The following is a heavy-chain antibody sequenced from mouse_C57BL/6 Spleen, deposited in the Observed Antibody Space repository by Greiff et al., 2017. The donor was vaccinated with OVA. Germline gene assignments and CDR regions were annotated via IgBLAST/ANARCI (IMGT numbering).Heavy chain of an antibody. D-gene: IGHD2-2*01. CDR1: GYTFTDYE. V-gene: IGHV1-15*01. Sequence: QVQLQQSGAELVRPGASVTLSCKASGYTFTDYEMHWVKQTPVHGLEWIGAIDPETGGTAYNQKFKGKAILTADKSSSTAYMVLRVLTSEDSAVYCCTRDGYGAMDYWGQGTSVTVAS. CDR3: TRDGYGAMDY. CDR2: IDPETGGT. J-gene: IGHJ4*01.